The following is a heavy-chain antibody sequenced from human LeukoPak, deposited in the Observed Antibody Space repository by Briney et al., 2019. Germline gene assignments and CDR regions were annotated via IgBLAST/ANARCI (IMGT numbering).Heavy chain of an antibody. CDR2: INQDGSEK. CDR1: GFTFSSYW. Sequence: GGSLGLSCAASGFTFSSYWMHWVRQAPGKGLEWVANINQDGSEKYYVDSVKGRFTTSRDNAKNSLYLQMNSLRAEDTAVYYCARAIGKSEGYWGQETLVTVSS. D-gene: IGHD4-23*01. J-gene: IGHJ4*02. CDR3: ARAIGKSEGY. V-gene: IGHV3-7*01.